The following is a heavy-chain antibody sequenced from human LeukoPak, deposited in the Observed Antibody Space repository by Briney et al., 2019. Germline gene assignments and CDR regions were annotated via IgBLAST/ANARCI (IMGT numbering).Heavy chain of an antibody. CDR3: ARPRGTVTTGNYFDY. CDR2: IYYSGST. J-gene: IGHJ4*02. V-gene: IGHV4-39*01. D-gene: IGHD4-17*01. CDR1: GGSISSSSYY. Sequence: SETLSLTCTVSGGSISSSSYYWGWIRQPPGKGLEWIGSIYYSGSTYYNPSLKSRVTISVDTSKNQFSLKLSSMTAADTAVYYCARPRGTVTTGNYFDYWGQGTLVTVSS.